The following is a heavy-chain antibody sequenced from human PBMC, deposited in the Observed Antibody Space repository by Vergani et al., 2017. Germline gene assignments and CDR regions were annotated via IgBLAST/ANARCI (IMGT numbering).Heavy chain of an antibody. CDR3: ARHSGIAVAGEIDY. CDR2: IYTSGST. CDR1: GGSISSYY. D-gene: IGHD6-19*01. Sequence: QVQLQESGPGLVKPSETLSLTCTVSGGSISSYYWSWIRQPPGKGLEWIGYIYTSGSTNYNHSLKSRVTISVDTSKNQFSLKLSSVTAADTAVYYCARHSGIAVAGEIDYWGQGTLVTVSS. V-gene: IGHV4-4*09. J-gene: IGHJ4*02.